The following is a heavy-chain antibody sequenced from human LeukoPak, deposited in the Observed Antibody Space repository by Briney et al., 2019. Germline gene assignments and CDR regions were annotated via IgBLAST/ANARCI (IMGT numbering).Heavy chain of an antibody. V-gene: IGHV4-59*01. J-gene: IGHJ3*02. CDR3: ARALQPGVYAFDI. CDR2: IYYGGST. D-gene: IGHD6-13*01. Sequence: SETLSLTCTVSGVSISSYYWTWIRQPPGEGLEWIGYIYYGGSTNYNPSLKSRVTISVDTSKNQFSLKLSSVTAADTAVYYCARALQPGVYAFDIWGQGTMVTVSS. CDR1: GVSISSYY.